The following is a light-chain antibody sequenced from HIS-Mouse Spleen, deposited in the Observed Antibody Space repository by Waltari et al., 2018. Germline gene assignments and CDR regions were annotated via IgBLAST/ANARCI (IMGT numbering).Light chain of an antibody. Sequence: QSVLTQPPSASGTPGQRVTISCSGSSSNIGRNYVYWYQQLPGTAPKLLIYRNNQRPSGVPDRFSGSKSGTSASLDISGLRSEDEADYYCAAWDDSLSGPVFGGGTKLTVL. V-gene: IGLV1-47*01. J-gene: IGLJ2*01. CDR3: AAWDDSLSGPV. CDR2: RNN. CDR1: SSNIGRNY.